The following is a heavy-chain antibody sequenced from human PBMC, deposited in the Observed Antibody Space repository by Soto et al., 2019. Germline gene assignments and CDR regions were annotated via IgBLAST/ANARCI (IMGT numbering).Heavy chain of an antibody. Sequence: QVQLVESGGGVVQPGRSLRLSCAASGFTFSSFGMHWVRQAPGKGLEWVAVISYDGNNKYYADSLKGRFTISRDNSKNTLYLHMNSLGAEDTAVYYCAKALGYCSGGSCYPPGYYYGMDVWGQGTTVTVSS. V-gene: IGHV3-30*18. CDR2: ISYDGNNK. CDR3: AKALGYCSGGSCYPPGYYYGMDV. D-gene: IGHD2-15*01. CDR1: GFTFSSFG. J-gene: IGHJ6*02.